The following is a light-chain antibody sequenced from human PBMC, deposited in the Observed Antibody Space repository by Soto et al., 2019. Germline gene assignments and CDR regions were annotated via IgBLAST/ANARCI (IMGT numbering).Light chain of an antibody. CDR3: QQYYGYSRT. CDR2: DAS. J-gene: IGKJ1*01. CDR1: QSIGSW. V-gene: IGKV1-5*01. Sequence: DIQMTQSPSTLSASVGDRVTITCRASQSIGSWLAWYQQKPGKAPKLLISDASSLISGVPSRFSGSGSATEFTLTISRLLPDDFATSYCQQYYGYSRTVGQGTKVDIK.